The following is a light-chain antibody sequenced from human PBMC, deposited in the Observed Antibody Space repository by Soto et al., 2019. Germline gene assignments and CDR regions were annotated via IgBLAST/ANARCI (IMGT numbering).Light chain of an antibody. CDR2: GAF. Sequence: DIFLTQSPSTLSLYPVEIATLSCRASQSVSSYLAWYHQEPGQAPRLLIYGAFNRATGIPDRFSGSGSGTDFTLSISRLEPGDFGVYFCHQYGKSPRTFGQGTKVDIK. CDR3: HQYGKSPRT. V-gene: IGKV3-20*01. CDR1: QSVSSY. J-gene: IGKJ1*01.